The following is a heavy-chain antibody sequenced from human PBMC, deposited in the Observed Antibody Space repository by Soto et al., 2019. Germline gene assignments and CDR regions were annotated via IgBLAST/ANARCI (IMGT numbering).Heavy chain of an antibody. Sequence: SETLSLTCTVSGGSISSSSYYWGWIRQPPGKGLEWIGSIYYSGSTYYNPSLKSRVTISVDTSKNQFSLKLSSVTAADTAVYYCARLDYDYIWGSYGFDYWGQGTLVTVSS. CDR2: IYYSGST. CDR1: GGSISSSSYY. D-gene: IGHD3-16*01. J-gene: IGHJ4*02. CDR3: ARLDYDYIWGSYGFDY. V-gene: IGHV4-39*01.